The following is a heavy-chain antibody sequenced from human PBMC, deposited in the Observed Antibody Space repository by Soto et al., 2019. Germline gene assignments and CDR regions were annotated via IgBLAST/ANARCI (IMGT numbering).Heavy chain of an antibody. J-gene: IGHJ4*02. CDR2: IYHSGRT. Sequence: WTWIRQPPGKGLEWLGYIYHSGRTFYNPSLKSRVTISVDTSKKQFSLKLTSVTAADTAVYYCARGDSGGSSSYYFDSWGQGTLVTVSS. CDR3: ARGDSGGSSSYYFDS. V-gene: IGHV4-31*02. D-gene: IGHD2-15*01.